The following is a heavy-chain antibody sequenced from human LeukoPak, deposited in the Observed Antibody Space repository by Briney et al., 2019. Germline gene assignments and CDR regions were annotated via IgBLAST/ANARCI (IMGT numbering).Heavy chain of an antibody. CDR3: ARGGYDFWSGYQYGPFDY. J-gene: IGHJ4*02. D-gene: IGHD3-3*01. Sequence: SETLSLTCTVSGGSISSGGYYWSWIRQHPGKGLEWIGYIYYSGSTYYNPSLKSRVTISVDTSKNQFSLKLSPVTAADTAVYYCARGGYDFWSGYQYGPFDYWGQGTLVTVSS. V-gene: IGHV4-31*03. CDR2: IYYSGST. CDR1: GGSISSGGYY.